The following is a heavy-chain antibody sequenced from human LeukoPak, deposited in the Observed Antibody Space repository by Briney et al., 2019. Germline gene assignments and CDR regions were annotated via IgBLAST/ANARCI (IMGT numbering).Heavy chain of an antibody. J-gene: IGHJ3*02. CDR3: ARGHSSGWYFRAFDI. Sequence: GGSLRLSCAASGFTFSSYAMHWVRQAPGKGLEYVSAISSNGGSTYYANSVKGRFTISRDNSKNTLYLQMGSLRAEDMAVYYCARGHSSGWYFRAFDIWGQGTMVTVSS. CDR2: ISSNGGST. V-gene: IGHV3-64*01. D-gene: IGHD6-19*01. CDR1: GFTFSSYA.